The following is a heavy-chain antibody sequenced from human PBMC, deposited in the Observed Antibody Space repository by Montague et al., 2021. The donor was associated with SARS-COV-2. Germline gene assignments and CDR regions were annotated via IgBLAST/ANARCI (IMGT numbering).Heavy chain of an antibody. CDR1: GGSFSDYH. CDR3: ARGAPGY. D-gene: IGHD1-1*01. J-gene: IGHJ4*02. V-gene: IGHV4-34*01. CDR2: INYGGST. Sequence: SETLSLTCAVYGGSFSDYHWTWIRQSPGGGLEWIGQINYGGSTKYNPSLRSRVTISIDTSKNQFSPKLTSVTAADTAVYYCARGAPGYWGQGTLVTVSS.